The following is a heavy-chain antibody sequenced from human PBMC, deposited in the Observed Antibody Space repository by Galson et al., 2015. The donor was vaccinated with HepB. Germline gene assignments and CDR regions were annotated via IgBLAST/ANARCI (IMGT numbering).Heavy chain of an antibody. CDR2: ISGRGVST. D-gene: IGHD2-2*01. CDR3: ATDRYCGSTSCIDAFDI. Sequence: SLRLSCAASGFTISDYGIDWVRQAPGKGLEWVSSISGRGVSTYYADSVRGRFTISRDTSKNTVYLQMNSLRAEDTAVYHCATDRYCGSTSCIDAFDIWGQGTMVTVSS. CDR1: GFTISDYG. J-gene: IGHJ3*02. V-gene: IGHV3-23*01.